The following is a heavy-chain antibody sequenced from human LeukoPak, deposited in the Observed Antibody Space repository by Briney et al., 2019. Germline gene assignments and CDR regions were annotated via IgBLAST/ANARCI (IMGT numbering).Heavy chain of an antibody. J-gene: IGHJ4*02. Sequence: ASVKVSCEASGYTFTSYAMHWVRQAPGQRLEWMGWINAGNGNTKYSQKFQGRVTITRDTSASTAYMELSSLRSEDTAVYYCARSSGYSYGYDYWGQGTLVTVSS. V-gene: IGHV1-3*01. CDR2: INAGNGNT. CDR3: ARSSGYSYGYDY. D-gene: IGHD5-18*01. CDR1: GYTFTSYA.